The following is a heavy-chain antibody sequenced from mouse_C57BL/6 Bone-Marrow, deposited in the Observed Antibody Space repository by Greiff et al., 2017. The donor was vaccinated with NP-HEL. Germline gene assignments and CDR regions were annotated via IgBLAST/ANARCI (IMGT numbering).Heavy chain of an antibody. D-gene: IGHD1-1*01. CDR3: AREDYYGSSLYYYAMDY. V-gene: IGHV1-26*01. Sequence: EVQLQQSGPELVKPGASVKISCKASGYTFTDYYMNWVKQSHGKSLEWIGDINPNNGGTSYNQKFKGKATLTVDKSSSKAYMELRSLTSEDSAVYYCAREDYYGSSLYYYAMDYWGQGTSVTVSS. CDR1: GYTFTDYY. CDR2: INPNNGGT. J-gene: IGHJ4*01.